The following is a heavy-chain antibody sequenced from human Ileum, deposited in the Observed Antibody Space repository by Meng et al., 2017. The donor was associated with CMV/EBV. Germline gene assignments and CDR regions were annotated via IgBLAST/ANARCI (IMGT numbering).Heavy chain of an antibody. V-gene: IGHV3-74*01. J-gene: IGHJ4*02. Sequence: EVELLESGGDLVQPGESLRLSCAASGFTFSNYVMHWVRQAPGKGLVWVSRISNDGSIRSYADSVKGRFTISRDNAKNTLYLQMNSLRAEDTAVYYCARDLDWILYDYWGQGTLVTVSS. CDR3: ARDLDWILYDY. CDR1: GFTFSNYV. CDR2: ISNDGSIR. D-gene: IGHD3-9*01.